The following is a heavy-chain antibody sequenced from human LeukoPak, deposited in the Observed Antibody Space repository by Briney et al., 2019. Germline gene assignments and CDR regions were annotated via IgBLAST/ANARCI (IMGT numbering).Heavy chain of an antibody. V-gene: IGHV4-30-2*01. CDR1: GGSISSGGYY. Sequence: NASQTLSLTCTVSGGSISSGGYYWSWIRQPPGKGLEWIGYIYHSGSTYYNPSLKSRVTISVDRSKNQFSLELSSVTAADTAVYYCARVEQGGYGAFDIWGQGTMVTVSS. CDR2: IYHSGST. D-gene: IGHD5-12*01. CDR3: ARVEQGGYGAFDI. J-gene: IGHJ3*02.